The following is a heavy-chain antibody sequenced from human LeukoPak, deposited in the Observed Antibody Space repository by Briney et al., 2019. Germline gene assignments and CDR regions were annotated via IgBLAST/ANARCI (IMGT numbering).Heavy chain of an antibody. D-gene: IGHD6-19*01. Sequence: TGGSLRRSCAASGFTFSSYGMHWVRQAPGKGLEWVAVISSDGTNKYYSDSVKGRFTISRDNSKNTLYLQMNSLRAEDTAVYYCARDPSHILSSAWFSGFQYWGQGTLVTVSS. CDR2: ISSDGTNK. CDR3: ARDPSHILSSAWFSGFQY. J-gene: IGHJ1*01. V-gene: IGHV3-30*03. CDR1: GFTFSSYG.